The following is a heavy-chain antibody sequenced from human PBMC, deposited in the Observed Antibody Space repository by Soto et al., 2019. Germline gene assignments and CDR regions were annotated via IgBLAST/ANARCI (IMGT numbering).Heavy chain of an antibody. CDR2: IFSNDEK. J-gene: IGHJ4*02. CDR3: ARTYSSSWSYFDY. Sequence: SGPTLVNPTETLTLTCTGSGFSLSNARMGVSWIRQPPGKALEWLAHIFSNDEKSYSTSLKSRLTISKDTSKSQVVLTMTNMDPVDTATYYCARTYSSSWSYFDYWGQGALVTVSS. V-gene: IGHV2-26*01. D-gene: IGHD6-13*01. CDR1: GFSLSNARMG.